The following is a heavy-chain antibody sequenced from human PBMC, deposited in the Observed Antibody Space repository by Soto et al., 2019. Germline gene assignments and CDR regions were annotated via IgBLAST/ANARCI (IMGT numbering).Heavy chain of an antibody. CDR1: GYTFTDFV. J-gene: IGHJ4*02. V-gene: IGHV1-3*01. Sequence: QVKLVQSGAEVKKPGASVKVSCKASGYTFTDFVIHWVRQAPGQRLEWMGWINAGNGNTKYSQKFQGRVIFNRDTSASTAYLDLSSLTSEDTAVYYCARDYPYCTGGSCLGYWGQGTLVIVSS. D-gene: IGHD2-15*01. CDR3: ARDYPYCTGGSCLGY. CDR2: INAGNGNT.